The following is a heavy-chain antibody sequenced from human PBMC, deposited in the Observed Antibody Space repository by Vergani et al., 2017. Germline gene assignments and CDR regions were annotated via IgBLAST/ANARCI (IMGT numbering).Heavy chain of an antibody. CDR1: GGTFSSYT. CDR3: ARDLFLDDYVWGSYPY. Sequence: QVQLVQSGAEVKEPGSSVKVSCKASGGTFSSYTISWVRQAPGQGLEWMGRIIPILGIANYAQKFQGRVTITADKSTSTAYMELSSLRSEDTAVYYCARDLFLDDYVWGSYPYWGQGTLVTVSS. J-gene: IGHJ4*02. CDR2: IIPILGIA. D-gene: IGHD3-16*02. V-gene: IGHV1-69*08.